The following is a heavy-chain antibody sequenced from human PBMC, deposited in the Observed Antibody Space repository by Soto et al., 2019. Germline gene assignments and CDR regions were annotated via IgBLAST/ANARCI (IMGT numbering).Heavy chain of an antibody. CDR3: ARDSIGIVGATTGYYFDY. V-gene: IGHV2-26*01. CDR2: IFSNDEK. D-gene: IGHD1-26*01. J-gene: IGHJ4*02. CDR1: GFSLSNARMG. Sequence: QVTLKESGPVLVKPTETLTLTCTVSGFSLSNARMGVSWIRQPPGKALEWLAHIFSNDEKSYSTSLKSRLTISKDTSKSQVVLTMTNMDPVDTATYYCARDSIGIVGATTGYYFDYWGQGTLVTVSS.